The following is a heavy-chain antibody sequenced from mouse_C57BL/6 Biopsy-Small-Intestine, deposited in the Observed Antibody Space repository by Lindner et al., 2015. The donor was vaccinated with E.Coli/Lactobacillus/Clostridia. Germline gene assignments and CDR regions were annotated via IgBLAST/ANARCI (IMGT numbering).Heavy chain of an antibody. Sequence: VQLQESGPELVKPGASVKMSCKASGYTFTDYNMHWVRQSHGKSLEWIGYINPNNGGTSYNQKFEGKATLTVNKSSSTAYMELRSLTSEDSAVYYCATYYEGYFDYWGQGATLTVSS. J-gene: IGHJ2*01. CDR1: GYTFTDYN. D-gene: IGHD1-1*01. CDR2: INPNNGGT. CDR3: ATYYEGYFDY. V-gene: IGHV1-22*01.